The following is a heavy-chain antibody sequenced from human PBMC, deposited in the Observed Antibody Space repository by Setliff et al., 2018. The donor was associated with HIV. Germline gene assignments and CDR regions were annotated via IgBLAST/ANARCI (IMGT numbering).Heavy chain of an antibody. CDR1: GGSFNGYY. D-gene: IGHD6-13*01. Sequence: PSETLSLTCAVYGGSFNGYYWSWIRQPPGKGLEWIGEINHSGSTDYNPSLKSRVTISLDTSRNQFSLKLSSVTAADTAVYFCARGRGSSSSWPIDYWGQGTLVTVSS. J-gene: IGHJ4*02. CDR2: INHSGST. V-gene: IGHV4-34*01. CDR3: ARGRGSSSSWPIDY.